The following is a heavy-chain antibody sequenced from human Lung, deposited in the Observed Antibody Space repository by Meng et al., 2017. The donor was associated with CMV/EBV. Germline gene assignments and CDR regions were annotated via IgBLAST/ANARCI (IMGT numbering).Heavy chain of an antibody. J-gene: IGHJ4*02. CDR1: GGSISSSNW. D-gene: IGHD6-19*01. CDR3: ASFPPPGKQWLVTDY. V-gene: IGHV4-4*03. CDR2: IYHSGST. Sequence: VRRQEPGLGLLKPRGTRSLTCAVSGGSISSSNWWSWVRQPPGKGLEWIGEIYHSGSTNYNPSLKSRVTISVDKSKNQFSLKLSSVTAADTAVYYCASFPPPGKQWLVTDYWGQGTLVTVSS.